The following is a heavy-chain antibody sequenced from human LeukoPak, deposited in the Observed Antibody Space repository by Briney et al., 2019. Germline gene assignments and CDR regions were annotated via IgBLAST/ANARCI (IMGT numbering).Heavy chain of an antibody. D-gene: IGHD1-1*01. V-gene: IGHV3-23*01. CDR2: ISDSSVGDST. CDR1: GFTFTSYA. J-gene: IGHJ4*02. CDR3: TRVSTTGVGGRGYFGQ. Sequence: GGSLRLSCAASGFTFTSYAMSWVRQTPGKGLEWVSFISDSSVGDSTYYADSVRGRFTISRDSSKSTLYLQMNSLRAEDTAVYYCTRVSTTGVGGRGYFGQWGQGTQVTVSS.